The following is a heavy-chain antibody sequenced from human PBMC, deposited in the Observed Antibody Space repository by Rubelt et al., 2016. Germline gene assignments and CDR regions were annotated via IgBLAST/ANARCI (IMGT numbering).Heavy chain of an antibody. CDR2: ITSSGGST. V-gene: IGHV1-46*01. CDR3: AARHGTQTYGAFEL. J-gene: IGHJ3*01. D-gene: IGHD6-13*01. CDR1: GHNFIGYH. Sequence: QEQLVQSGAEVRKPGASVSISCKPSGHNFIGYHIHWVRQAPGQGLEWMGIITSSGGSTSYAKKFQCRVSLTRDTLELNSLRPEDTAVYFCAARHGTQTYGAFELWGQGTKVTVSS.